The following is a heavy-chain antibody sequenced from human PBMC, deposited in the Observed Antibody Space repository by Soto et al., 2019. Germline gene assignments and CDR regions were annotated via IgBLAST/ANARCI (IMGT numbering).Heavy chain of an antibody. Sequence: GGSLRLSCAASGVTVSSNYMSWVRQAPGKGLEWVSVIYSGGSTYYADSVKGRFTISRDNSKNTLYLQMNSLRAEDTAVYYCARSSNSIAAAGTGFGYWGQGTLVTVSS. CDR1: GVTVSSNY. V-gene: IGHV3-53*01. J-gene: IGHJ4*02. CDR3: ARSSNSIAAAGTGFGY. D-gene: IGHD6-13*01. CDR2: IYSGGST.